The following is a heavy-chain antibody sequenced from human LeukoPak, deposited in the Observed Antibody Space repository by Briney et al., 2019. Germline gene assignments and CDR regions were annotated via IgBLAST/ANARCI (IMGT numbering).Heavy chain of an antibody. Sequence: NASETLSLTCTVSGGSISSYYWSWIRQPPGKGLEWIGYIYYSGSTNYNPSLKSRVTISVDTSKNQFSLKLSSVTAADTAVYYCASRSFYDSSGYYSPWGQGTMVTVSS. V-gene: IGHV4-59*01. CDR2: IYYSGST. CDR1: GGSISSYY. CDR3: ASRSFYDSSGYYSP. J-gene: IGHJ3*01. D-gene: IGHD3-22*01.